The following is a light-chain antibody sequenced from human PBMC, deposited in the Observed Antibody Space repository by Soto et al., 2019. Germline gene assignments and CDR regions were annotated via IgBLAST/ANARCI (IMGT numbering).Light chain of an antibody. V-gene: IGLV2-14*01. Sequence: QSALTQPAPVSGSPGQTITISCTGTSSDVGGYNYVSWYQQHPGTAPKLMIYEVSNRPSGVSNRFSGSKSGNTGSLTFSALQAEDEADYYCRSYTSSSTGVFGTRTKVTVL. CDR1: SSDVGGYNY. J-gene: IGLJ1*01. CDR3: RSYTSSSTGV. CDR2: EVS.